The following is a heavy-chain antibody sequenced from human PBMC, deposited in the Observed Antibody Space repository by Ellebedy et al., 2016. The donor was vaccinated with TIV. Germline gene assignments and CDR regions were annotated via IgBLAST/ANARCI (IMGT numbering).Heavy chain of an antibody. V-gene: IGHV1-69*13. CDR3: ARVVPRGLLSYDAFDI. CDR2: IIPIFGTA. J-gene: IGHJ3*02. D-gene: IGHD2-2*01. CDR1: GGTFSSYA. Sequence: SVKVSXXASGGTFSSYAISWVRQAPGQGLEWMGGIIPIFGTANYAQKFQGRVTITADESTSTAYMELRSLRSDDTAVYYCARVVPRGLLSYDAFDIWGQGTMVTVSS.